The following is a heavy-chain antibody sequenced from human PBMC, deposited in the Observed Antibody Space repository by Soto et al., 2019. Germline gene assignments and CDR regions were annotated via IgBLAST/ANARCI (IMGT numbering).Heavy chain of an antibody. D-gene: IGHD3-16*02. V-gene: IGHV3-23*01. Sequence: GGSVRLSCAASGFTFSSYAMSLVSQAPWKGLEWVSGISGSGGSTYDADSVKGRVTISRDNSNNTLYLQMNSLRAEDSAVYYCAKDYVSGSDHPGYYFLYWGQGPLVTVS. CDR3: AKDYVSGSDHPGYYFLY. J-gene: IGHJ4*02. CDR2: ISGSGGST. CDR1: GFTFSSYA.